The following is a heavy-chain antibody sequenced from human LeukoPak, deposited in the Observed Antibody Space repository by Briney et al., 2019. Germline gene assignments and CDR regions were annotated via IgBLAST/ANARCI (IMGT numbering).Heavy chain of an antibody. D-gene: IGHD3-16*01. Sequence: GGSLRLSCAASGFTFSSYGMRWVRQAPGKGLEWVAFIRYDGSNKYYADSVKGRFTISRDNSKNTLYLQMNSLRAEDTAVYYCAKVGGSSSLRSYFDYWGQGTLVTVSS. CDR2: IRYDGSNK. CDR3: AKVGGSSSLRSYFDY. V-gene: IGHV3-30*02. CDR1: GFTFSSYG. J-gene: IGHJ4*02.